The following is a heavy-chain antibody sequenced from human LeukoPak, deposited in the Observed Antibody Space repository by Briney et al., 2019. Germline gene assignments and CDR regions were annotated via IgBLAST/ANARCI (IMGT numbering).Heavy chain of an antibody. V-gene: IGHV4-39*01. CDR1: GGSISSSSYS. CDR3: ARHRSYYDSRESVPDY. J-gene: IGHJ4*02. Sequence: SETLSLSCTVSGGSISSSSYSWGWIRQPPGKGLEWIGSIYYSGSTYYNPSLKSRVTISVDTSKNQFSLKLSSVTAADTAVYYCARHRSYYDSRESVPDYWGQGTLVTVSS. CDR2: IYYSGST. D-gene: IGHD3-22*01.